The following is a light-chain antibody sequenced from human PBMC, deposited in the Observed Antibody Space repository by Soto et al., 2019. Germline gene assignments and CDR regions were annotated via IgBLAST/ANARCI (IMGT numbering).Light chain of an antibody. CDR3: LLTYIGSRV. CDR1: TGTVTSGHY. CDR2: DIN. J-gene: IGLJ3*02. Sequence: QSAVTQEPSLTVSPGGTVTLTCASSTGTVTSGHYPYWFQQKPGQAPRTLIYDINKKQSWTPARFSGSLLGGKAALTLSSAQPEDEADYYCLLTYIGSRVFGGGTKVTVL. V-gene: IGLV7-46*01.